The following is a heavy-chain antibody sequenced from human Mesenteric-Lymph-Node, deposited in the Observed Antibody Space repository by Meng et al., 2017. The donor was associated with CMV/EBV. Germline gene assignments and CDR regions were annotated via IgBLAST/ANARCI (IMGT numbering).Heavy chain of an antibody. Sequence: SETLSLTCTVSGGSISSSSYYWGWIRQPPGKGLEWIGSIYYSGSTYYNPSLKSRVTISVDTSKNQFSLKLSSVTAADTAVYYCARDPPHSYYYSSGSYEIYGMDVWGQGTTVTVSS. D-gene: IGHD3-10*01. CDR3: ARDPPHSYYYSSGSYEIYGMDV. CDR2: IYYSGST. V-gene: IGHV4-39*07. CDR1: GGSISSSSYY. J-gene: IGHJ6*02.